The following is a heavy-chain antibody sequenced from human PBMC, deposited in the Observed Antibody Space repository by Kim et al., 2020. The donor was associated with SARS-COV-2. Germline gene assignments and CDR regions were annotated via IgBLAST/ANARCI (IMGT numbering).Heavy chain of an antibody. CDR3: ARSLGAYKASNAGY. CDR1: GGSISSYY. D-gene: IGHD1-26*01. CDR2: IYYSGST. V-gene: IGHV4-59*13. J-gene: IGHJ4*02. Sequence: SETLSLTCTVSGGSISSYYWSWIRQPPGKGLEWIGYIYYSGSTNYNPSLKSRVTISVDTSKNQFSLKLSSVTAADTAVYYCARSLGAYKASNAGYWGQGTLVTVSS.